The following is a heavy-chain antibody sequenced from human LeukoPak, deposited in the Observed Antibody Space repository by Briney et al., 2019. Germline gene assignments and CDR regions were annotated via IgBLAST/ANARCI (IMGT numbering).Heavy chain of an antibody. Sequence: GESLKISCKGSGYSFTSDWIGWVRQMPGKGLEWMGIIYPGDSDTRYSPSFQGQVTISADKSISTAYLQWSSLKASDTAMYYCARPSRNNWNDVESWGQGTLVTVSS. CDR1: GYSFTSDW. CDR2: IYPGDSDT. CDR3: ARPSRNNWNDVES. D-gene: IGHD1-1*01. V-gene: IGHV5-51*01. J-gene: IGHJ4*02.